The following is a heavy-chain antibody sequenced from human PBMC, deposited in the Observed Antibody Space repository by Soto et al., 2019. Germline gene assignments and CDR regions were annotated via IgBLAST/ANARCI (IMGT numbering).Heavy chain of an antibody. CDR2: INHSGST. CDR3: ARGLRSSSWYVSDYYYYYGMDV. J-gene: IGHJ6*02. D-gene: IGHD6-13*01. Sequence: SETLSLTCAVYGGSFSGYYWSWIRQPPGKGLEWIGEINHSGSTNYNPSLKSRVTISVDTSKNQFSLKLSSVTAADTAVYYCARGLRSSSWYVSDYYYYYGMDVWGQGTTVT. V-gene: IGHV4-34*01. CDR1: GGSFSGYY.